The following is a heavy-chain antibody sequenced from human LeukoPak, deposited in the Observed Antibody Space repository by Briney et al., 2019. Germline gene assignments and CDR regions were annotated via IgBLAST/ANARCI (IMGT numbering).Heavy chain of an antibody. Sequence: ASVKVSCKASGYTFTGYYMHWVRQAPGQGLEWMGWINPNSGGINYAQKFQGRVTMTRDTSISTAYMELSRLRSDDTAVYYCARLIVATIGESGMDVWGQGTTVTASS. CDR1: GYTFTGYY. CDR3: ARLIVATIGESGMDV. D-gene: IGHD5-12*01. V-gene: IGHV1-2*02. J-gene: IGHJ6*02. CDR2: INPNSGGI.